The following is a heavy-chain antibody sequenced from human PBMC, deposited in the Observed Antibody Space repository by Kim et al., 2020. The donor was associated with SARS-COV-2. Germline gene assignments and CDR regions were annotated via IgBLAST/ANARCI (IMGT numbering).Heavy chain of an antibody. D-gene: IGHD5-18*01. Sequence: SEKLQGRVSITRDISATIAYMELASLTSEDTAVYYCTRCLGYSSTCFDYWGQGTLVTVSS. CDR3: TRCLGYSSTCFDY. V-gene: IGHV1-3*01. J-gene: IGHJ4*02.